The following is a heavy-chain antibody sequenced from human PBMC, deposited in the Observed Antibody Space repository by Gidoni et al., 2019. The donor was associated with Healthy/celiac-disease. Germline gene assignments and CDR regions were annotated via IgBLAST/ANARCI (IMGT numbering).Heavy chain of an antibody. CDR3: AADHLYYGDYSDAFDI. CDR2: IVVGSGNT. CDR1: GFTFTSSA. D-gene: IGHD4-17*01. J-gene: IGHJ3*02. Sequence: QMQLVQSGPEVKKPGTSVKVSCKASGFTFTSSAVQWVRQARGQRLEWIGWIVVGSGNTNYAQKFQERVTITRDMSTSTAYMELSSLRSEDTAVYYCAADHLYYGDYSDAFDIWGQGTMVTVSS. V-gene: IGHV1-58*01.